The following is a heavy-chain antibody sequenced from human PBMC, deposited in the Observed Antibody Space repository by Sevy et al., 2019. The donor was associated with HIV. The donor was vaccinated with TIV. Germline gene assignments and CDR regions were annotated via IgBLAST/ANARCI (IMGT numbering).Heavy chain of an antibody. CDR1: GFAFSTHA. D-gene: IGHD1-26*01. CDR2: ISYEGTET. Sequence: GGSLRLSCAASGFAFSTHAMHWVRQAPGKGLEWVAVISYEGTETFYAASVESRITISRDNSKNMLSLQINSLRPEDTAVYYCARDGGYSIKWYPLYWGHGTLVTVSS. V-gene: IGHV3-30-3*01. CDR3: ARDGGYSIKWYPLY. J-gene: IGHJ4*01.